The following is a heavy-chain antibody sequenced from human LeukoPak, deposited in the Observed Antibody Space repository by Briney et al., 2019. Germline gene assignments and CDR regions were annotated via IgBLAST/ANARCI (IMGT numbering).Heavy chain of an antibody. CDR3: ASGPIAAAGTMGY. CDR2: INPNSGGT. CDR1: GYTFTGYY. V-gene: IGHV1-2*04. Sequence: ASVKVSCKASGYTFTGYYMHWVRQAPGQGLEWMGWINPNSGGTNYAQKFQGWVTMTRDTSISTAYMELSRLRSDDTAVYYCASGPIAAAGTMGYWGQGTLVTVSS. D-gene: IGHD6-13*01. J-gene: IGHJ4*02.